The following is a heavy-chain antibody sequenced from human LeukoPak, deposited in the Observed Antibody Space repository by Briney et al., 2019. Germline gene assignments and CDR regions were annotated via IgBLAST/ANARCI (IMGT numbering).Heavy chain of an antibody. CDR2: INTNTGNP. CDR1: GYTFTSYA. Sequence: GASVKVSCKASGYTFTSYAMNWVRQAPGQGLEWMGWINTNTGNPTYAQGFTGRFVISLDTSVSTAYLQISSLKAEDSAVYYCAKQGPGYCSSTSCYGVDYWGQGTLVTVSS. D-gene: IGHD2-2*01. V-gene: IGHV7-4-1*02. J-gene: IGHJ4*02. CDR3: AKQGPGYCSSTSCYGVDY.